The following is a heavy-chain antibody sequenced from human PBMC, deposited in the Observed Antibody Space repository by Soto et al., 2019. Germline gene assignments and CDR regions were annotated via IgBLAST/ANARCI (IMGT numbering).Heavy chain of an antibody. CDR1: GYTFTSYG. J-gene: IGHJ5*02. Sequence: GPEVQKPGASVKVSCKASGYTFTSYGITWVRQAPGQGLEWMGWTGAYNGYTKYAQKYQGRVTMTTNTSTSTAYMELRSLRSDDTAIYYCARAISGWFDPWGQGTLVTVSS. CDR2: TGAYNGYT. V-gene: IGHV1-18*01. CDR3: ARAISGWFDP.